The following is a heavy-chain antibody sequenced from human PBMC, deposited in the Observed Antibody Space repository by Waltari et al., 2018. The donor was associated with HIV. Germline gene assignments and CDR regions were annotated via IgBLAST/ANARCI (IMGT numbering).Heavy chain of an antibody. CDR1: GYPFTDSS. Sequence: QVQLVQSGAEVKKPGASVKVSCQASGYPFTDSSLHWVRQAPGQGLEWMGGINPNSGGTNYAQKFQGRVTMRRDTSISTAYMELSRLRFDDTAVYYCARDLALSYYESSGYYAEYWGQGTQVTVSS. J-gene: IGHJ4*02. CDR3: ARDLALSYYESSGYYAEY. D-gene: IGHD3-22*01. V-gene: IGHV1-2*02. CDR2: INPNSGGT.